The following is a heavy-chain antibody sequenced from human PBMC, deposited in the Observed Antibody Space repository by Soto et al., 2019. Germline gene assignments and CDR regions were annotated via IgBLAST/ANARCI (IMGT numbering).Heavy chain of an antibody. J-gene: IGHJ5*02. CDR3: ARWGDIPPRFDP. CDR2: IYYSVYT. V-gene: IGHV4-59*01. Sequence: QVQLQESGPGLVRPSETLSLTCTVSGGSISTYYWTWIRQPPGKGLEWIGYIYYSVYTNYNPSLKSRATISVDTSKNQFSLKLTSVTAADTAVYYCARWGDIPPRFDPWGQGTPVTVSS. CDR1: GGSISTYY. D-gene: IGHD3-9*01.